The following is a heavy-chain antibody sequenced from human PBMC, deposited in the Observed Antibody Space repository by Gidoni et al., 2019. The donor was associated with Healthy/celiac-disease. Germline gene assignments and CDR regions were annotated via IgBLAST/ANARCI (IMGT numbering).Heavy chain of an antibody. CDR1: GFPVSSNY. Sequence: EVQLVEHGGGLVQHGGSLRLSCAASGFPVSSNYLRWVRQAPGKGLEWVSVIYSGGSTYYADSVKGRFTISRDNSKNKLYLQMNSLRAEDTAVYYCAREGSSYYYFDYWGQGTLVTVSS. J-gene: IGHJ4*02. V-gene: IGHV3-66*01. D-gene: IGHD6-13*01. CDR2: IYSGGST. CDR3: AREGSSYYYFDY.